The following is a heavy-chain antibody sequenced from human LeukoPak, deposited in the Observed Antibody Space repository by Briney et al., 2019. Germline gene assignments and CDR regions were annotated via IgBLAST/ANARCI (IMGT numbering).Heavy chain of an antibody. CDR1: GGSISSSSYY. D-gene: IGHD3-16*02. J-gene: IGHJ3*02. CDR2: IYYSGST. Sequence: PSETLSLTCTVSGGSISSSSYYWGWIRQPPGKGLEWIGSIYYSGSTYYNPSLKSRVTISVDTSKNQFSLKLSSVTAADTAVYCCARRRYTDAFDIWGQGTMVTVSS. V-gene: IGHV4-39*01. CDR3: ARRRYTDAFDI.